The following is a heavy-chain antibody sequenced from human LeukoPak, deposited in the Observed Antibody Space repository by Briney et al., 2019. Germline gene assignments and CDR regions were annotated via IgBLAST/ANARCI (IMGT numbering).Heavy chain of an antibody. CDR3: ARDGYFDH. J-gene: IGHJ4*02. Sequence: ASVKVSCKASAYTFTNYGIAWVRQAPGQGLEWMGWISAHSGNTNYAQKLQGRVSMTTDTATSTAYMELRSLASGDTAVYYCARDGYFDHWGQGTLVTVSS. V-gene: IGHV1-18*01. CDR2: ISAHSGNT. CDR1: AYTFTNYG.